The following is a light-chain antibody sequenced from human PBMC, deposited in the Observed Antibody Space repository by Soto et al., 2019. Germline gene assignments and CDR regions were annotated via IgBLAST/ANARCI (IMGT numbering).Light chain of an antibody. Sequence: IVMTQSPATLSVSPGERVTLSCRASQGIGITLAWYQQKPGQTPRLLIYGASTRSTGIPARLSGSGSGTEFTLTIASLYSEDSAVYCCKRYNDWPLTCGGGTKVEIK. J-gene: IGKJ4*01. CDR1: QGIGIT. CDR2: GAS. V-gene: IGKV3-15*01. CDR3: KRYNDWPLT.